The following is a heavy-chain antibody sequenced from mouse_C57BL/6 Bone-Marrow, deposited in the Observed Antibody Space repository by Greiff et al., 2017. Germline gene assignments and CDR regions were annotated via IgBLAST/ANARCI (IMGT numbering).Heavy chain of an antibody. J-gene: IGHJ2*01. CDR2: IDPSDSYT. CDR3: ERDRE. Sequence: QVQLQQPGAELVRPGTSVKLSCKASGYTFTSYWMHWVKQRPGQGLEWIGVIDPSDSYTNYNQKFKGKATLTVDKSSSTAYMQLSSLTSEDSAVYYCERDREWSQGTTLTVAA. CDR1: GYTFTSYW. D-gene: IGHD3-2*01. V-gene: IGHV1-59*01.